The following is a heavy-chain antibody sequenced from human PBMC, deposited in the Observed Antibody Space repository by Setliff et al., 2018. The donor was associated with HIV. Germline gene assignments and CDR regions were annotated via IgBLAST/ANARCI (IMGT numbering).Heavy chain of an antibody. J-gene: IGHJ6*03. CDR1: GYTFINYH. Sequence: ASVKVSCKASGYTFINYHIIWVRQAPGQGLEWVGSISASSVNTNYTQGRVTMTTDISTNTAYMELRSLRSADSAVYYCARVPVSNYYYMDVWGEGTTVTVSS. CDR2: ISASSVNT. V-gene: IGHV1-18*01. CDR3: ARVPVSNYYYMDV.